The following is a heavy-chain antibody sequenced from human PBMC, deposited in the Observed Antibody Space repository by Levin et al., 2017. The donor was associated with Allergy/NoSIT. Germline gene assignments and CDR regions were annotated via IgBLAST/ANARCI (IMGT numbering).Heavy chain of an antibody. Sequence: SETLSLTCVVSGDSISSDFSWGWIRQPPGKGLEWVGTIYNRQSTYYNPSLKSRVTISVDTSKTQFSLNLNSVTAAATAVYYCARLAGYCISTSCVGFYGMDVWGQGTTVTVSS. CDR3: ARLAGYCISTSCVGFYGMDV. D-gene: IGHD2-2*01. CDR2: IYNRQST. V-gene: IGHV4-38-2*01. CDR1: GDSISSDFS. J-gene: IGHJ6*02.